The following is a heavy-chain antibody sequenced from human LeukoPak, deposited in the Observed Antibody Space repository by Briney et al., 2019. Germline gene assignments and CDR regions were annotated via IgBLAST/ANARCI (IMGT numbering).Heavy chain of an antibody. V-gene: IGHV4-61*02. J-gene: IGHJ6*03. CDR3: ARDRYYYYYMDV. Sequence: PSETLSLTCTVSGGSISSGSYYWSWIRQPAGKGLEWIGRIYTSGSTNYNPSLKSRVTISVDTSKNQFSLKLSSVTAADTAVYYCARDRYYYYYMDVWGNGTTVTISS. CDR2: IYTSGST. CDR1: GGSISSGSYY.